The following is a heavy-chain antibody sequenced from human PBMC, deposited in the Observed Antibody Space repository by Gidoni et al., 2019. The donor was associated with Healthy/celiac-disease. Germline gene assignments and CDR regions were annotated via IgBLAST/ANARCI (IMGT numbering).Heavy chain of an antibody. CDR1: GGSLSGYA. V-gene: IGHV4-34*01. J-gene: IGHJ5*02. D-gene: IGHD3-22*01. CDR3: ARGVDDSRGYQFPNWFDP. Sequence: QVQLQQWGAGLLKPSETLSLTGAVYGGSLSGYAWSWIRQPPGKGLAWIGEINHSGSTNYNPSLKSRVTISVDTSKNQFSLRLSSVTAADTAVYYCARGVDDSRGYQFPNWFDPWGQGTLVTVSS. CDR2: INHSGST.